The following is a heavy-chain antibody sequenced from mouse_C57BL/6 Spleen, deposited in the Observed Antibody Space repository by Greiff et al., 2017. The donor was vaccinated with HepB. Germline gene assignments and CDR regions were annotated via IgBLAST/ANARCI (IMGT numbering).Heavy chain of an antibody. CDR2: IDPENGDT. Sequence: EVQLQQSGAELVRPGASVKLSCTASGFNIKDDYMHWVKQRPEQGLEWIGWIDPENGDTEYASKFQGKATITADTSSNTAYLQLSSLTSEDTAVYYGTTDTTVGSDWYFDVWGTGTTVTVSS. V-gene: IGHV14-4*01. J-gene: IGHJ1*03. CDR1: GFNIKDDY. D-gene: IGHD1-1*01. CDR3: TTDTTVGSDWYFDV.